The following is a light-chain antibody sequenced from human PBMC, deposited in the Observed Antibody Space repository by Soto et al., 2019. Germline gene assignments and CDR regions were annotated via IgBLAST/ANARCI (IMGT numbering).Light chain of an antibody. CDR1: GSNIGTNY. J-gene: IGLJ2*01. CDR2: RSN. V-gene: IGLV1-47*01. Sequence: QSVLTQPPSATGTPGQRVTISCSGSGSNIGTNYVYWYQQLPGTAPKLLIYRSNQRPSGVPDRFSGSKSGTSASLAISGLRSEDEADYYCASWDDSLSAGEVFGGGIKLTVL. CDR3: ASWDDSLSAGEV.